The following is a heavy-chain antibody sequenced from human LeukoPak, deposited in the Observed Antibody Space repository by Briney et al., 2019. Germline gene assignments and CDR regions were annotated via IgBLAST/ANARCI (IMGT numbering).Heavy chain of an antibody. D-gene: IGHD3-22*01. V-gene: IGHV4-59*02. J-gene: IGHJ6*02. CDR1: GASVGGNH. CDR2: IFHDGVT. CDR3: ARVAYYYDSAGKSLKFFYGMDV. Sequence: SETLSLTCAVSGASVGGNHWSWIRQSPEKGLEWIGNIFHDGVTDYNPSFKSRVTMLPDTSKNQFSLRLTSVTAADTAVYYCARVAYYYDSAGKSLKFFYGMDVWGQGTTVTVSS.